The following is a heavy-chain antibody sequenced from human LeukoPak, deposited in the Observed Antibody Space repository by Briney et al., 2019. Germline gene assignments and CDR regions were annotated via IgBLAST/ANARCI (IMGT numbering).Heavy chain of an antibody. D-gene: IGHD3-10*01. CDR1: GGSFSGYY. CDR2: INHSGST. V-gene: IGHV4-34*01. CDR3: ARGDHYYGSGSYSWFDP. Sequence: PSETLSLTCAVYGGSFSGYYWSWIRQPPGKGLEWIGEINHSGSTNYNPSLKSRVTISVDTSKNQFSLKLSSVTAADTAVYYCARGDHYYGSGSYSWFDPWGQGTLVTVSS. J-gene: IGHJ5*02.